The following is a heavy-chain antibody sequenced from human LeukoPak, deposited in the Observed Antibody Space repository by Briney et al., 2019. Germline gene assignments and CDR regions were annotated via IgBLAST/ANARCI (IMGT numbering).Heavy chain of an antibody. V-gene: IGHV1-18*01. J-gene: IGHJ4*02. CDR1: GYTFTSYG. D-gene: IGHD3-9*01. CDR3: ARVPRNFDWLSGLDY. Sequence: ASVKVSCKASGYTFTSYGISWVRQAAGQGLEWMGWISAYNGNTNYAQELQGRVTMTTDTSTSTAYMELRSLRSDDTAVYYCARVPRNFDWLSGLDYWGQGTLVTVSS. CDR2: ISAYNGNT.